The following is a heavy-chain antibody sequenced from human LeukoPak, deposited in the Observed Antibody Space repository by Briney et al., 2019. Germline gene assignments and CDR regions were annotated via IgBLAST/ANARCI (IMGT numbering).Heavy chain of an antibody. CDR1: GFTFKNYG. V-gene: IGHV3-30*02. CDR3: VALVPHKSMLTGDY. Sequence: GGSLRLSCAASGFTFKNYGMHWVRQAPGKGLEWVAFVRSDGGSQYYADSLKGRFTISRDNSKNTLYLQMDSLRAEDTAVFYCVALVPHKSMLTGDYWGQGTLVTVSS. D-gene: IGHD3-16*01. CDR2: VRSDGGSQ. J-gene: IGHJ4*02.